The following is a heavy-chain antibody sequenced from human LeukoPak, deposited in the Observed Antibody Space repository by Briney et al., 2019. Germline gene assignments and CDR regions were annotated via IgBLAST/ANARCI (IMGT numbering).Heavy chain of an antibody. V-gene: IGHV2-5*01. CDR3: AHRLAATGPLGAFDI. D-gene: IGHD1-1*01. CDR1: GFSLSTSGVG. J-gene: IGHJ3*02. Sequence: SDPTLVNPTQTLTLTCTFSGFSLSTSGVGVGWIRQPPGKALEWLALIYWNDDKRYSPSLKSRLTITKDTSKNQVVLTMTNMDPVDTATYYCAHRLAATGPLGAFDIWGQGTMVTVSS. CDR2: IYWNDDK.